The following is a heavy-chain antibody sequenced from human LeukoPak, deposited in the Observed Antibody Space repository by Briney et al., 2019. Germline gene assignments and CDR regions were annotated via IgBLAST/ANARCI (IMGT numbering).Heavy chain of an antibody. D-gene: IGHD6-19*01. V-gene: IGHV4-30-4*08. CDR2: IYYSGST. CDR1: GGSISSGDYY. Sequence: PSQTLSLTCTVSGGSISSGDYYWRWIRQPPGKGLEWIGYIYYSGSTYYNPSLKSRVTISVDTSKNQFSLKLSSVTAADTAVYDCARASSGWYLLYWGQGTLVTVSS. CDR3: ARASSGWYLLY. J-gene: IGHJ4*02.